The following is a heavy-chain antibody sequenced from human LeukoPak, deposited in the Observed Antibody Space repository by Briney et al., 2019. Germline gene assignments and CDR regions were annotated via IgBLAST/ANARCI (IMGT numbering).Heavy chain of an antibody. CDR2: IWYDGSNK. CDR3: AREAYPYYYDSSGYYPDAFDI. Sequence: GGSLRLSCAASGFTFSSYAMHWVRQAPGKGLEWVAVIWYDGSNKYYADSVKGRFTISRDNSKNTLYLQMNSLRAEDTAVYYCAREAYPYYYDSSGYYPDAFDIWGQGTMVTVSS. CDR1: GFTFSSYA. V-gene: IGHV3-33*08. J-gene: IGHJ3*02. D-gene: IGHD3-22*01.